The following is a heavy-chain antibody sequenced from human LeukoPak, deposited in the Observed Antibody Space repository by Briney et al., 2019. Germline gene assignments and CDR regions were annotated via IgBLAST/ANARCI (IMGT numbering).Heavy chain of an antibody. V-gene: IGHV4-59*01. CDR3: ARGVCSGGSCWGGWFDP. CDR1: GGSIISYY. Sequence: SETLSLTCTVSGGSIISYYWNRIRQPPGKGLEWIGYIYYSGSTNYNPSLNSRVTISIDTSKNQSSLKLSSVTAADTAVYYCARGVCSGGSCWGGWFDPWGQGTLVTVSS. J-gene: IGHJ5*02. D-gene: IGHD2-15*01. CDR2: IYYSGST.